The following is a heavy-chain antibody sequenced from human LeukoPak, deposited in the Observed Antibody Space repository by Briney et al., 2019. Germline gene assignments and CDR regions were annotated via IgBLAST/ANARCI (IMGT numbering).Heavy chain of an antibody. Sequence: PSETLSLTCAVYGGSFSGYYWSWIRQPPGKGLEWIGEINHSGSTNYNPSLKSRVTISVDTSKNQISLKVSSVTAADTAVYYCARGVAPIAAAGRTHSYYYGMDVWGQGTTVTVSS. V-gene: IGHV4-34*01. CDR2: INHSGST. J-gene: IGHJ6*02. D-gene: IGHD6-13*01. CDR1: GGSFSGYY. CDR3: ARGVAPIAAAGRTHSYYYGMDV.